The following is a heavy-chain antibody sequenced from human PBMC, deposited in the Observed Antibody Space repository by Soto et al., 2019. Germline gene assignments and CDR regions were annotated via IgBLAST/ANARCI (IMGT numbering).Heavy chain of an antibody. V-gene: IGHV4-39*01. CDR3: ARTSVTRDYYYYYGMDV. CDR1: GGSISSSSYY. J-gene: IGHJ6*02. CDR2: IFYSGST. Sequence: SETLSLTCTVSGGSISSSSYYWGWIRQPPGKGLEWIGSIFYSGSTYYNPSLTSRVTISVDTSKNQFSLKLTSVTAADTAVYYCARTSVTRDYYYYYGMDVWGQGTTVTVSS. D-gene: IGHD4-17*01.